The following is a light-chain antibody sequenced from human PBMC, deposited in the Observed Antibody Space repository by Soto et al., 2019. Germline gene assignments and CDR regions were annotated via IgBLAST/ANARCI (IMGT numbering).Light chain of an antibody. CDR3: QQRYNWPIT. J-gene: IGKJ5*01. V-gene: IGKV3-11*01. CDR1: QSVSGY. Sequence: EIGLTQSLATLSLSTGETATLSCRASQSVSGYIGWYQQKPGQAPRLLIYADSNRATGIPARFSGSGSGTDFTLTISSLEPEDFSVYYCQQRYNWPITFGQGTLL. CDR2: ADS.